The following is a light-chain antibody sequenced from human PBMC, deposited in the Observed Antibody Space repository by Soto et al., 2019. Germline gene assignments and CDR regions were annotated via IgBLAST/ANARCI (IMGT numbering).Light chain of an antibody. V-gene: IGKV3-15*01. CDR3: QQYNNWPGT. CDR1: QSVSSD. Sequence: EIVMTQSPATLSVSPGERATLSCRASQSVSSDLAWYQQKPGQAPRLLIYGASTRATGIPVRFSGSGSGTEFTLPISSLQSEDFAVCYCQQYNNWPGTFGQGTKVEIK. J-gene: IGKJ1*01. CDR2: GAS.